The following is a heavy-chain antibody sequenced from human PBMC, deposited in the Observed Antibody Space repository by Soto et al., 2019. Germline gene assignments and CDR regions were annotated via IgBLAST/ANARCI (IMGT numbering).Heavy chain of an antibody. CDR3: AREVGGGGYGEPLDY. Sequence: QVQLVESGGGVVQPGRSLRLSCAASGFTFSSYAMHWVRQAPGKGLEWVAVISYDGSNKYYADSVKGRFTISRDNSKNTLNLQMNILRAEETAVDYCAREVGGGGYGEPLDYWGQGTLVTVSS. V-gene: IGHV3-30-3*01. CDR2: ISYDGSNK. D-gene: IGHD5-12*01. J-gene: IGHJ4*02. CDR1: GFTFSSYA.